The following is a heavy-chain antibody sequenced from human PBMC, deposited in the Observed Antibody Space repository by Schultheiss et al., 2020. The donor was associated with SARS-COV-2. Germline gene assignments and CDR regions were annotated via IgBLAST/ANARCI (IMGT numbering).Heavy chain of an antibody. Sequence: GGSLRLSCAASGFTFDDYGMSWVRQAPGKGLEWVSGINWNGGSTGYADSVKGRFTISRDNAKNSLYLQMNSLRAEDTALYYCARSLSIAVAGTHYFDYWGQGTLVTVSS. V-gene: IGHV3-20*04. CDR2: INWNGGST. J-gene: IGHJ4*02. CDR3: ARSLSIAVAGTHYFDY. CDR1: GFTFDDYG. D-gene: IGHD6-19*01.